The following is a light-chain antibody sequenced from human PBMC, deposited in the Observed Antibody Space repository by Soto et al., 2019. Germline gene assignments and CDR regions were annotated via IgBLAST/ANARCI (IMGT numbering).Light chain of an antibody. V-gene: IGLV2-23*01. Sequence: QSVLTQPASVSGSPGQSITLSCTRTTSGVENYNLVSWYQHRPGEAPKLIIYEGSQRPSGVSDRFSGSKSGNTASLTISGLQAEDEADYYCSSYAGGVVFGGGTKLTVL. J-gene: IGLJ3*02. CDR2: EGS. CDR1: TSGVENYNL. CDR3: SSYAGGVV.